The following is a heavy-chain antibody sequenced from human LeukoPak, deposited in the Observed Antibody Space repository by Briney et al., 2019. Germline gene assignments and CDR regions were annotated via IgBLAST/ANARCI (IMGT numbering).Heavy chain of an antibody. Sequence: APVKVSCKVSGYTLTELSMHWVRQAPGKGLEWMGGFDPEDGETIYAQKFQGRVTMTGDTSTDTAYVELSSLRSEDTAVYYCATERRRAVAGQYWYFDLWGRGTLVTVSS. CDR1: GYTLTELS. D-gene: IGHD6-19*01. J-gene: IGHJ2*01. CDR2: FDPEDGET. V-gene: IGHV1-24*01. CDR3: ATERRRAVAGQYWYFDL.